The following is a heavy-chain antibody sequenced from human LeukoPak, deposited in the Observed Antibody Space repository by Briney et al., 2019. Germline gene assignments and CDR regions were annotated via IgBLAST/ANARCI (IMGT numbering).Heavy chain of an antibody. CDR2: ISGSGGST. CDR1: GFTFSSYA. V-gene: IGHV3-23*01. D-gene: IGHD5-24*01. Sequence: GGSLRLSCAASGFTFSSYAMSWVRQAPGKGLEWVSAISGSGGSTYYADSVKGRFTISRDNSKNTLYLQMNSLRAEDTAVYYCAKEYRNRWLQFCEFDYWGQGTLVTVSS. CDR3: AKEYRNRWLQFCEFDY. J-gene: IGHJ4*02.